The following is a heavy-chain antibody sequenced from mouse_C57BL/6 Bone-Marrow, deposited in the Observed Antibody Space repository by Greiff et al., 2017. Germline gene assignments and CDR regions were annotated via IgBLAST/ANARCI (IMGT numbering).Heavy chain of an antibody. D-gene: IGHD2-14*01. V-gene: IGHV2-5*01. Sequence: VQLKESGPGLVKPSQCLSISCTVSGFSLTSYGVHWVSQSPGKGLEWLGVIWRGGSTDYNAAFIYRLSITKDNSKSHVFFKMSSLQADDTAIYYCAKYAVRHWGQGTTLTVSS. CDR3: AKYAVRH. CDR1: GFSLTSYG. CDR2: IWRGGST. J-gene: IGHJ2*01.